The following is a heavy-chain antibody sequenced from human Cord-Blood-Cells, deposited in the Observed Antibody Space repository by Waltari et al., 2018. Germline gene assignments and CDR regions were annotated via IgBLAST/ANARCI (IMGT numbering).Heavy chain of an antibody. CDR3: ARGVAAAGSPYFDY. CDR2: INHSGST. V-gene: IGHV4-34*01. Sequence: QAQLQQWGAGLLKPSETLSLTCAVYGGSFSGYYWSWIRQPPGKGLEWIGEINHSGSTNYNPSLKSRVTISVDTSKNQFSLKLSSVTAADTAVYYCARGVAAAGSPYFDYWGQGTLVTVSS. CDR1: GGSFSGYY. J-gene: IGHJ4*02. D-gene: IGHD6-13*01.